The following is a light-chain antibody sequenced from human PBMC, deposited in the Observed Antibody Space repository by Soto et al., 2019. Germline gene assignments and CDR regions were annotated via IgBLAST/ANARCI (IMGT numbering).Light chain of an antibody. CDR3: QSYDSSLSWV. CDR2: GNS. J-gene: IGLJ2*01. V-gene: IGLV1-40*01. Sequence: QAVVTQPPSVSGAPGQRVTISCTGSSSNIGAGYDVHWYQQLPGTAPKLLIYGNSNRPSGVPDRFSGSKSGTSASLAITGLQAEDEADYYCQSYDSSLSWVFGVGTKLTVL. CDR1: SSNIGAGYD.